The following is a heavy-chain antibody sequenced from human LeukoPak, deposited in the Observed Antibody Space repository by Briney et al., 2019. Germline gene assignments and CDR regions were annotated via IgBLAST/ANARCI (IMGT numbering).Heavy chain of an antibody. CDR3: ARGPRGSSGYLYR. D-gene: IGHD3-22*01. V-gene: IGHV4-39*07. CDR1: GGSISSSSYY. Sequence: SETLSLTCTVSGGSISSSSYYWGWIRQPPGKGLEWIGSIYHSGSTYYNPSLKSRVTISVDTSKNQFSLKLSSVTAADTAVYYCARGPRGSSGYLYRWGQGTLVTVSS. J-gene: IGHJ4*02. CDR2: IYHSGST.